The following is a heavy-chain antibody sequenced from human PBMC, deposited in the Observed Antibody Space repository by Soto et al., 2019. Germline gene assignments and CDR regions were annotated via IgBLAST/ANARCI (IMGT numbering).Heavy chain of an antibody. J-gene: IGHJ5*02. V-gene: IGHV1-18*04. Sequence: ASVKVYCKASGYTFTSYGISWVRKAPGQGLEWMGWISAYNGNTNYAQKLQGRVTMTTDTSTSTAYMELRSLRSDDTAIYYCARDPHEFWTSYWFDPWGQGTPVTVSS. CDR2: ISAYNGNT. CDR1: GYTFTSYG. D-gene: IGHD3-3*01. CDR3: ARDPHEFWTSYWFDP.